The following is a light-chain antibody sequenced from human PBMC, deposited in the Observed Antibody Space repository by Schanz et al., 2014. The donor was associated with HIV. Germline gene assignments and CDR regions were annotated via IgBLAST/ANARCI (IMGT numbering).Light chain of an antibody. CDR1: SSDLGRLNC. CDR2: GVA. CDR3: SSYTSFGTLV. V-gene: IGLV2-14*03. J-gene: IGLJ3*02. Sequence: QSVLTQPASVSGSPGQSISISCTGTSSDLGRLNCVSWYQQHPGKAPKLIIYGVANRPSGVSHRFSGSKSGNTASLTISGLQADDEAHYYCSSYTSFGTLVFGGGTQLTVL.